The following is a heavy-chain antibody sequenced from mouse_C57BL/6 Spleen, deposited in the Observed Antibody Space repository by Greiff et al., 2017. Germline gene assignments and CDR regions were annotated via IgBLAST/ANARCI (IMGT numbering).Heavy chain of an antibody. CDR3: AMTYGSSYYYAMDY. CDR1: GYTFTSYW. J-gene: IGHJ4*01. Sequence: QVHVKQPGAELVKPGASVKVSCKASGYTFTSYWMHWVKQRPGQGLEWIGRIHPSDSDTNYNQKFKGKATLTVDKSSSTAYMQLSSLTSEDSAVYYCAMTYGSSYYYAMDYWGQGTSVTVSS. CDR2: IHPSDSDT. D-gene: IGHD1-1*01. V-gene: IGHV1-74*01.